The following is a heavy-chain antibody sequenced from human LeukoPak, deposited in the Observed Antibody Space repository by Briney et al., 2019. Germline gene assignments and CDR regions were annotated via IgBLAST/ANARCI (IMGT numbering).Heavy chain of an antibody. CDR3: ARQVVSNNWYWDAFDI. J-gene: IGHJ3*02. Sequence: SQTLSPTCAVDAASSSGFSSGWVRQPPRKGLEWVGEINCSGTTNCNPSLKSRVTISVDTSKNQFSLKLSSVTAADTAVYYCARQVVSNNWYWDAFDIWGQGTMVTVSS. D-gene: IGHD6-13*01. V-gene: IGHV4-34*01. CDR2: INCSGTT. CDR1: AASSSGFS.